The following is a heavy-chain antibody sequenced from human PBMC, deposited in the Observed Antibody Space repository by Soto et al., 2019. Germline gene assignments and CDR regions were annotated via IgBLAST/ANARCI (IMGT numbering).Heavy chain of an antibody. Sequence: SGGSLRLSCAASGFSFSSYAMSWVRQAPGKGLEWVSGLSGSGDTTHYADSVKGRFTISRDYSKNTLYMQMNNLRADDTAVYFCAKSTLVVLVIHEFDEWGQGTLVTVSS. V-gene: IGHV3-23*01. J-gene: IGHJ4*02. CDR2: LSGSGDTT. CDR1: GFSFSSYA. CDR3: AKSTLVVLVIHEFDE. D-gene: IGHD3-22*01.